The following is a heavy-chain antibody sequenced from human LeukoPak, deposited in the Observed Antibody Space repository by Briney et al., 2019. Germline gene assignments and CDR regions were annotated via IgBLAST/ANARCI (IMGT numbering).Heavy chain of an antibody. J-gene: IGHJ4*02. V-gene: IGHV3-21*01. D-gene: IGHD7-27*01. CDR3: ARGGSSYWGQSKYYFDY. CDR2: ISSSSSSYI. Sequence: PGGSLRLSCAASGFTFSSYSMNWVRQAPGKGLEWVSSISSSSSSYIYYADSVKGRFTISRDNAKNSLYLQMNSLRAEDTAVYYCARGGSSYWGQSKYYFDYWGQGTLVTVSS. CDR1: GFTFSSYS.